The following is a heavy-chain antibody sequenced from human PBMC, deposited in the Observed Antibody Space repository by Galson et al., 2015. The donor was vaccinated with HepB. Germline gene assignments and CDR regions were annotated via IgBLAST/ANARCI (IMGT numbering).Heavy chain of an antibody. CDR2: ITLTVGTT. Sequence: QSGAEVKKPGESLKISCTASGGTFSNYGITWVRQAPGEGPEWMGGITLTVGTTDYGQKFQGRLTITADKSTSTSYMELRSLTSEDTAVYYCARLGLTFGGVEGLDVWGQGTTVIVSS. CDR1: GGTFSNYG. J-gene: IGHJ6*02. D-gene: IGHD3-16*01. V-gene: IGHV1-69*06. CDR3: ARLGLTFGGVEGLDV.